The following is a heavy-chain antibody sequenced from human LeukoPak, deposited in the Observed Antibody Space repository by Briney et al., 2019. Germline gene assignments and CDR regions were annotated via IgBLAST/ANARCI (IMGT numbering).Heavy chain of an antibody. CDR3: ASHSYGYNH. Sequence: GRSLRLSCAGSGFTFSNYGMHWVRQAPGKGLEWVANIKQDGSEKNYVDSVKGRFTIFRDNARNSLYLQMNSLRAEDTAVYYCASHSYGYNHWGQGTLVIVSS. CDR2: IKQDGSEK. V-gene: IGHV3-7*01. D-gene: IGHD3-16*01. CDR1: GFTFSNYG. J-gene: IGHJ5*02.